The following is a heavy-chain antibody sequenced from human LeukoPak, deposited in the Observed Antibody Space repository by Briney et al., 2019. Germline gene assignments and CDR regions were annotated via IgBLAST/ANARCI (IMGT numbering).Heavy chain of an antibody. Sequence: GGSLRLSCAASGFTFSSYGMHWVRQAPGKGLEWVSYISSGSSTIYYADSVKGRFTISRDNSKNTLYLQMNSLRAEDTAVYYCARTYYYDSSGKTNNWFDPWGQGTLVTVSS. V-gene: IGHV3-48*01. CDR2: ISSGSSTI. J-gene: IGHJ5*02. CDR1: GFTFSSYG. CDR3: ARTYYYDSSGKTNNWFDP. D-gene: IGHD3-22*01.